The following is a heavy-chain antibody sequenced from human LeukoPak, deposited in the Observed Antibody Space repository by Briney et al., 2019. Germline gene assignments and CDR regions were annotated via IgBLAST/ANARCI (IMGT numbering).Heavy chain of an antibody. CDR3: AKDGAWLRFDD. J-gene: IGHJ4*02. D-gene: IGHD5-12*01. Sequence: GGSLRLSCAGSGFPFSSHGMNWVRQAPGKGLEWVSGISPGGPTYYADSVKGRLSISRDDSKNTFYLRMINLRAEDTAVYYCAKDGAWLRFDDWGQGILVTVSS. V-gene: IGHV3-23*01. CDR2: ISPGGPT. CDR1: GFPFSSHG.